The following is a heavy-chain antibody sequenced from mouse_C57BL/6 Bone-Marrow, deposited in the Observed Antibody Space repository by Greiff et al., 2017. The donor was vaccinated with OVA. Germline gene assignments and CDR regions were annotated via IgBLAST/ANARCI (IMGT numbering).Heavy chain of an antibody. CDR3: ARDRPSTGMDY. J-gene: IGHJ4*01. CDR1: GFTFSSYA. Sequence: DVKLVESGGGLVKPGGSLKLSCAASGFTFSSYAMSWVRQTPEKRLEWVATISDGGSYTYYPDNVKGRFTISRDNAKNNLYLQMSHLKSEDTAMYYCARDRPSTGMDYWGQGTSVTVSS. V-gene: IGHV5-4*01. D-gene: IGHD1-1*01. CDR2: ISDGGSYT.